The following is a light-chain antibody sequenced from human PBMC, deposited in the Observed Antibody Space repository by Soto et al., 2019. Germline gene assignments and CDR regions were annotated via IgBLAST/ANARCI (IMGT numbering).Light chain of an antibody. CDR2: GNF. V-gene: IGLV1-40*01. Sequence: QSVLTQPPSVSGAPGQRVTISCAGGSSSIGAGYDVHWYQQLPGTAPKLLIYGNFNRPSGVPDRFSGSKSGTSASLAITGLQAGDEVDYYCQSYDSSLSGVVFGGGTKLTVL. J-gene: IGLJ2*01. CDR3: QSYDSSLSGVV. CDR1: SSSIGAGYD.